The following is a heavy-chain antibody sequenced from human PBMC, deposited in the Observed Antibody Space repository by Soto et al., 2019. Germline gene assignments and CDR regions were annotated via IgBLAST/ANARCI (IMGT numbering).Heavy chain of an antibody. D-gene: IGHD3-10*01. V-gene: IGHV4-39*01. J-gene: IGHJ4*02. CDR1: GASVSRIGFH. Sequence: QVQLQESGPGLVKPSETLSLTCAVSGASVSRIGFHWGWIRQPPGQGLEWIGSIYDAGTTFYNPSLKSSVTISADTSKNPFSLRLTSLTAADTAVYYCARRGSGHTFDYWGQGTLVTVSS. CDR2: IYDAGTT. CDR3: ARRGSGHTFDY.